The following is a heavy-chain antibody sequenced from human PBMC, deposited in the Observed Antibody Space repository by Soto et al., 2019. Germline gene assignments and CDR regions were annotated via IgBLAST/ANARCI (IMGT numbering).Heavy chain of an antibody. CDR3: VRDPKLGYCSGPSCYLDDF. V-gene: IGHV3-11*06. D-gene: IGHD2-2*01. CDR2: ISRSSRYT. J-gene: IGHJ4*02. Sequence: QVHLVESGGGLVKPGGSLRLSCAASGFTFSDYYMSWIRQAPGKGLEWVSYISRSSRYTNYAGSVKGRFTISRDDAKNSLFLQMNSLRADDTGIYYCVRDPKLGYCSGPSCYLDDFWGQGTLVTVSS. CDR1: GFTFSDYY.